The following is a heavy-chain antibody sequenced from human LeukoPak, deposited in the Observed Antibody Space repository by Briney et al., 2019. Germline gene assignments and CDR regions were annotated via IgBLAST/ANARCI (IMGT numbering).Heavy chain of an antibody. D-gene: IGHD5-24*01. CDR3: ARHRVAGDVLFDY. J-gene: IGHJ4*02. CDR2: IYYSGST. Sequence: PSETLSLTCTVSGGSISSYYWSWIRQPPGKGLEWIGYIYYSGSTNYNPSLKSRVTISVDTSKNQFSLKLSSVTAADTAVYYCARHRVAGDVLFDYWGQGTLVTVSS. V-gene: IGHV4-59*08. CDR1: GGSISSYY.